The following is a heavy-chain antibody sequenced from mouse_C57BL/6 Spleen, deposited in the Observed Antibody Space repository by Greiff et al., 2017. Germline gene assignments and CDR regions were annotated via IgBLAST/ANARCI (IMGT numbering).Heavy chain of an antibody. CDR1: GYSFTSYY. CDR3: ARSRYSNYVYFDY. J-gene: IGHJ2*01. V-gene: IGHV1-66*01. CDR2: IYPGSGNT. Sequence: VKLQESGPELVKPGASVKISCKASGYSFTSYYIHWVKQRPGQGLEWIGWIYPGSGNTKYNEKFKGKATRTADTSTSTTYMQLSSLKSEDSAVYYCARSRYSNYVYFDYWGQGTTLTVSS. D-gene: IGHD2-5*01.